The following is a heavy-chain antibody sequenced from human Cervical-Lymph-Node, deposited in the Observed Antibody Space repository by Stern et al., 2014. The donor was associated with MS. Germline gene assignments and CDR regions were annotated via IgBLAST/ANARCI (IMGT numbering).Heavy chain of an antibody. CDR3: ARATAL. CDR2: IYYSGTT. J-gene: IGHJ4*02. V-gene: IGHV4-59*01. Sequence: QVQLQESGPGLLRPSETLSLTCTVSGASITSYYWSWIRQPPGKGLEWIGYIYYSGTTNYNASLKGRVAISIDTSKTHFSLRLSSVTAADTAVDYCARATALWGQGTLVTVSS. CDR1: GASITSYY.